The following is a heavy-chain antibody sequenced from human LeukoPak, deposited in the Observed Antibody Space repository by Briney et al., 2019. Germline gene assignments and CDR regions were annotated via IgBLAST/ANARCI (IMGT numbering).Heavy chain of an antibody. V-gene: IGHV1-2*02. CDR2: ISPKSGDT. Sequence: ASVKVSCKASGYTFSGYYMHWVRQAPGQGHEWMGWISPKSGDTNYAQNFQGRVTMTRDTSISTAYMELGRLTSDDTAVYYCARGRDKTTSPAIDYWGQGTLVTVSS. CDR1: GYTFSGYY. J-gene: IGHJ4*02. D-gene: IGHD2-2*01. CDR3: ARGRDKTTSPAIDY.